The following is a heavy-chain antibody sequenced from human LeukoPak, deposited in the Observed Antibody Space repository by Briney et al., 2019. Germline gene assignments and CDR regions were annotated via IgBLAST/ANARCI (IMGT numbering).Heavy chain of an antibody. CDR2: IYYSGTT. CDR1: GESTSRGDYF. CDR3: ARETMAGHLDY. D-gene: IGHD6-19*01. V-gene: IGHV4-30-4*01. Sequence: SQTLSLTCTVSGESTSRGDYFWSWIRQPPGGGLERVGYIYYSGTTYYNPSHKSRVPLSVDTCKNQFSLNLTSVTAQDTAVYYCARETMAGHLDYWGQGNLVTVSS. J-gene: IGHJ4*02.